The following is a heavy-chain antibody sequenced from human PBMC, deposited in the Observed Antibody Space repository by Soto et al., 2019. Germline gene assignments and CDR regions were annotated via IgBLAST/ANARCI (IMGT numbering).Heavy chain of an antibody. CDR2: IYWNDDK. CDR1: GFSLSTSGVG. D-gene: IGHD1-26*01. J-gene: IGHJ6*02. Sequence: SGPTLVNPTQTPTLTCTFSGFSLSTSGVGVGWIRQPPGKALEWLALIYWNDDKRYSPSLKSRLTITKDTSKNQVVLTMTNMDPVDTATYYCAHASGSYSGYYYGMDVWGQGTTVTV. V-gene: IGHV2-5*01. CDR3: AHASGSYSGYYYGMDV.